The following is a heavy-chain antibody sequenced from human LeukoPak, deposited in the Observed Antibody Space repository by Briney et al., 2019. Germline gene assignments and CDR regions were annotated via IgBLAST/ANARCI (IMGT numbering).Heavy chain of an antibody. Sequence: SAESLRLSCAAYEFTLSSYSMNWVRQAPGKGLEWVSAISGNGGTTYYADSVKGRFAISRDTYKKSPYLQMTSLTAEATAVYYCATVRPFWVRGLTRGGARHYYNYMDVWGKATTVT. CDR3: ATVRPFWVRGLTRGGARHYYNYMDV. V-gene: IGHV3-23*01. CDR1: EFTLSSYS. J-gene: IGHJ6*03. D-gene: IGHD3-10*01. CDR2: ISGNGGTT.